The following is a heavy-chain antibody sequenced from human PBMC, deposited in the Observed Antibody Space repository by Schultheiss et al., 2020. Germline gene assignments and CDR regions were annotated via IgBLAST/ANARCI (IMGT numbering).Heavy chain of an antibody. V-gene: IGHV4-31*03. J-gene: IGHJ4*02. CDR3: ARSQWLAHYFDY. D-gene: IGHD6-19*01. CDR2: IYYSGST. Sequence: TLSLTCTVSGGSISSGGYYWSWIRQHPGKGLEWIGYIYYSGSTYYNPSLKSRVIISVDTSKNQFSLKLSSVTAADTAVYYCARSQWLAHYFDYWGQGTLVTVSS. CDR1: GGSISSGGYY.